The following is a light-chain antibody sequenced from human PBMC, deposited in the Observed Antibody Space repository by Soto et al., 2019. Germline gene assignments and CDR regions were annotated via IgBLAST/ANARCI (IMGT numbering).Light chain of an antibody. CDR2: EVS. CDR1: SSDVGGYNY. J-gene: IGLJ3*02. V-gene: IGLV2-14*01. Sequence: QSVLTQPASVSGSPGQSITISCTGTSSDVGGYNYVSWYQQHPGKAPKLMIYEVSNRPSGTSNRFSGSSSGTTASLTISGLQAEDEADYYCSSYTSSNTWVFGGGTKVTVL. CDR3: SSYTSSNTWV.